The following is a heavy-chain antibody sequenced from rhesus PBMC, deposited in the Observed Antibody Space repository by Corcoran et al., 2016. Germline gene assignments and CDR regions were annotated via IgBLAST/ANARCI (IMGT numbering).Heavy chain of an antibody. CDR1: GGSVSSSNW. J-gene: IGHJ4*01. Sequence: QVQLQESGPGLVKPSETLSLTCAVSGGSVSSSNWWSWIRQPPGKGLEWIGNVSGAIGTTDYNHALKSRVTMSTDTSTNQFSLKLGSVTAADTAVYYCAREEDLGYWGQGVLVTVSS. D-gene: IGHD3-9*01. CDR2: VSGAIGTT. CDR3: AREEDLGY. V-gene: IGHV4S19*01.